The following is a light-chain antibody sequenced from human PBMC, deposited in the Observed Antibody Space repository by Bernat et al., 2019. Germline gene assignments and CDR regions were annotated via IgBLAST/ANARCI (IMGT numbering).Light chain of an antibody. CDR1: KLGDKY. CDR3: QAWDSSTAV. V-gene: IGLV3-1*01. CDR2: QDS. J-gene: IGLJ2*01. Sequence: YELTQPPSVSVSPGQTASITCSGDKLGDKYACWYQQKPGQSPVLVIYQDSKRPSGIPERFSGSNSGNTATLTISGTQAMDEADYYCQAWDSSTAVFGGGTKLTVL.